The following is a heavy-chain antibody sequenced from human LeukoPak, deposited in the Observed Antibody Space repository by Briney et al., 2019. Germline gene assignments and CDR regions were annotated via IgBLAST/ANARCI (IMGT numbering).Heavy chain of an antibody. CDR1: GGSFSGYY. V-gene: IGHV4-34*01. Sequence: PSETLSLTCAVYGGSFSGYYWSWIRQPPGKGLEWIGEINHSGSTNYNPSLKSRVTISVDTSKNQFSLKLSSVTAADTAVYYCASSSSYDSSGYIFDYWGQGTLVTVSS. CDR3: ASSSSYDSSGYIFDY. CDR2: INHSGST. D-gene: IGHD3-22*01. J-gene: IGHJ4*02.